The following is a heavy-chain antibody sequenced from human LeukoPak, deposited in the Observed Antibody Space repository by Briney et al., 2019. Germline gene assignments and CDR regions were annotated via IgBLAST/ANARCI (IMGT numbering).Heavy chain of an antibody. Sequence: PGGSLRLSCAASGFTISSYAMSWVRQAPGRGLEWVSGISGSVDSAYYADSVKGRFTISRDSSRNTLYLQMNSLRAEDTAVYYCARGYSKVPAYWGQGTLVTVSS. CDR2: ISGSVDSA. J-gene: IGHJ4*02. CDR1: GFTISSYA. CDR3: ARGYSKVPAY. D-gene: IGHD4-11*01. V-gene: IGHV3-23*01.